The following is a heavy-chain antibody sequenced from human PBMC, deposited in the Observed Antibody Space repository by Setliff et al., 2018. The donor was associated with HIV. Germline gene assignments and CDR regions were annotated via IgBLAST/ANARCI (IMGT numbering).Heavy chain of an antibody. CDR1: GGSISSGDYY. Sequence: LSLTCTVSGGSISSGDYYWTWIRQPPGKGLEWIGYIYNSGSTYYEPSLRGRVTISIDRSKNQFSLKLNSVTAADSAVYYCARETNASGSLTAYWYFDLWGRGTLVTVSS. J-gene: IGHJ2*01. CDR3: ARETNASGSLTAYWYFDL. CDR2: IYNSGST. D-gene: IGHD3-10*01. V-gene: IGHV4-30-4*08.